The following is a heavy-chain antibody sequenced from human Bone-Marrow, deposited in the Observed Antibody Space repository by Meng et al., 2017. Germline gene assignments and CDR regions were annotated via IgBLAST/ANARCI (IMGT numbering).Heavy chain of an antibody. CDR2: MNPNSGNT. CDR1: GYTFTSYD. J-gene: IGHJ6*02. CDR3: ARGGYSSSWYLSRGYYYYGMDV. Sequence: ASVMVFCKASGYTFTSYDINWLLQATGQGLVWMGWMNPNSGNTGYAQKFQGRVTITRNTSISTAYMELTSLRSEDTAVYYCARGGYSSSWYLSRGYYYYGMDVWGLGTTVTVSS. D-gene: IGHD6-13*01. V-gene: IGHV1-8*03.